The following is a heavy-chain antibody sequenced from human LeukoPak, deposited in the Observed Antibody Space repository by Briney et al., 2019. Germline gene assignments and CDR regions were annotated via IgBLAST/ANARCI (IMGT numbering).Heavy chain of an antibody. J-gene: IGHJ4*02. CDR3: ARDPGEWLRFEPRRYYFDY. Sequence: PGGSLRLSCAASGFTFSSYAMHWVRQAPGKGLEWVAVISYDGSNKYYADSVKGRFTISRDNSKNTLYLQMNSLRAEDTAVYYCARDPGEWLRFEPRRYYFDYWGQGTLVTVSS. CDR1: GFTFSSYA. V-gene: IGHV3-30*04. CDR2: ISYDGSNK. D-gene: IGHD5-12*01.